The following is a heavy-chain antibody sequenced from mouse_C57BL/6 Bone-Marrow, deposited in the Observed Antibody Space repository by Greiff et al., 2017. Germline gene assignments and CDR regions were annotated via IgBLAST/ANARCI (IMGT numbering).Heavy chain of an antibody. D-gene: IGHD1-1*01. Sequence: EVQLQQSGAELVRPGASVKLSCTASGFNIKDDYMHWVKQRPEQGLEWIGWIDPENGDTEYASKFQGKATITADTSSNTAYLQLSSPTSEDTAVYYCTLITRYYFDYWGQGTTLTVSS. CDR2: IDPENGDT. J-gene: IGHJ2*01. CDR1: GFNIKDDY. CDR3: TLITRYYFDY. V-gene: IGHV14-4*01.